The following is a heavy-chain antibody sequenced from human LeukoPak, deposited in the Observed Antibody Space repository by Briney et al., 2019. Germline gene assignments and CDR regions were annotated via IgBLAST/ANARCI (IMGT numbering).Heavy chain of an antibody. V-gene: IGHV1-2*02. D-gene: IGHD3-10*01. J-gene: IGHJ5*02. CDR1: GYTFTGYY. CDR3: AREPTGLWFGELFGWFDP. Sequence: ASVKVSCKASGYTFTGYYMHWVRQAPGQGLEWMGWINPNSGGTNYAQKFQGRVTMTRDTSISTAYMELSRLRSDDTAVYYCAREPTGLWFGELFGWFDPWGQGTLVTVSS. CDR2: INPNSGGT.